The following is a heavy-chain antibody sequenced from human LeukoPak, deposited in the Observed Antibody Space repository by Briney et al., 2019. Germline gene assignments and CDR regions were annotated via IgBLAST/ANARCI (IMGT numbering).Heavy chain of an antibody. CDR2: ISYDGSNK. CDR3: ARDQQLYDAFDI. CDR1: GFTFSSYA. Sequence: PGGSLRLSCAASGFTFSSYAMHWVRQAPGKGLEWVAVISYDGSNKYYADSVKGRFTISRDNSKNTLYLQMNSLRAEDTAVYYCARDQQLYDAFDIWGQGTMVTVSS. V-gene: IGHV3-30-3*01. D-gene: IGHD6-13*01. J-gene: IGHJ3*02.